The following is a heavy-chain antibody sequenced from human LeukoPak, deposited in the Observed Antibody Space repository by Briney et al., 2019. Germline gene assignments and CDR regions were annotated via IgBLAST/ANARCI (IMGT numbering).Heavy chain of an antibody. CDR3: ARLHSTAAAGTYDH. CDR2: ISSDSSYT. J-gene: IGHJ4*02. V-gene: IGHV3-11*06. CDR1: GFIFSDYY. D-gene: IGHD6-13*01. Sequence: PGGSLRLSCAASGFIFSDYYMTWIRQAPGKGLDWISYISSDSSYTRYADSVKGRFTVSRDNAKNSLYLQMNSLRAEDTAEYYCARLHSTAAAGTYDHWGQGTLVTVSS.